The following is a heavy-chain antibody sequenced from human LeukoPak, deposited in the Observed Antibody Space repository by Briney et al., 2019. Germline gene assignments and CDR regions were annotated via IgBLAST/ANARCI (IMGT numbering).Heavy chain of an antibody. V-gene: IGHV3-23*01. Sequence: TGGSLRLSCAASGFTFSSYAMSWVRQAPGKGLEWVSAISGSGGSTHYADSVKGRFTISRDNSKNTLYLQMNSLRAEDTAVYYCARDFESYGRSSSMNRWGQGTLVTVSS. CDR1: GFTFSSYA. D-gene: IGHD6-6*01. CDR3: ARDFESYGRSSSMNR. J-gene: IGHJ4*02. CDR2: ISGSGGST.